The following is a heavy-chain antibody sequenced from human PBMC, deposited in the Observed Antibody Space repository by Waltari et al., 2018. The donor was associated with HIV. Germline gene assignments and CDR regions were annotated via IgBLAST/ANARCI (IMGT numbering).Heavy chain of an antibody. Sequence: QVQLQESGPGLVKPSQTLSLTCTVSGGSISSGSYYWSWIRQPAGKGLELIGRIYTSGRTNDNPSLESRVTISVDTSRNQFSLKLRSVTAADTAVYYCARAYYDFWSGTGSSGNWFDPWGQGTLVTVSS. D-gene: IGHD3-3*01. CDR2: IYTSGRT. V-gene: IGHV4-61*02. J-gene: IGHJ5*02. CDR1: GGSISSGSYY. CDR3: ARAYYDFWSGTGSSGNWFDP.